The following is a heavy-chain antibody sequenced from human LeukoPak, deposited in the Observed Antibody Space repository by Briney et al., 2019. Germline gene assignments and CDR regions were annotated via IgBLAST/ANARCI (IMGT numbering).Heavy chain of an antibody. Sequence: SETLSLTCTVSGGSISSSSYYWGWICQPPGKGLEWIGSIYYSGSTYYNPSLKSRVTISVDTSKNQFSLKLSSVTAADTAVYYCARRDGFGELLYPFDYWGQGTLVTVSS. D-gene: IGHD3-10*01. CDR1: GGSISSSSYY. CDR2: IYYSGST. V-gene: IGHV4-39*01. J-gene: IGHJ4*02. CDR3: ARRDGFGELLYPFDY.